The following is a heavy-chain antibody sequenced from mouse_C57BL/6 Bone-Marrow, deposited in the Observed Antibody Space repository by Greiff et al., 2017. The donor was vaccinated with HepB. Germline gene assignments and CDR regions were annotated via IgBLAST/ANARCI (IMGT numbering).Heavy chain of an antibody. CDR1: GFTFSDYG. Sequence: EVKVVESGGGLVKPGGSLKLSCAASGFTFSDYGMHWVRQAPEKGLEWVAYISSGSSTIYYADTVKGRFTISRDNAKNTLFLQMTSLRSEDTAMYYCASSKAMDYWGQGTSVTVSS. V-gene: IGHV5-17*01. CDR3: ASSKAMDY. CDR2: ISSGSSTI. J-gene: IGHJ4*01.